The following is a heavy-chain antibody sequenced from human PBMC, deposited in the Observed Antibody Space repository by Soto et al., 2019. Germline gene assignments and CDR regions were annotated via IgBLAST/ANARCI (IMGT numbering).Heavy chain of an antibody. Sequence: EVQLVESGGDLVQPGGSLRLSCAASGFSFNTYAMNWVRQAPGKGLEWFAYISSSSRTIYYADSVKGRFTISRDNSKNSLYLQMISLRAEDTAVYYCARDPRISVAGFDYWGQGTLVTVSS. CDR1: GFSFNTYA. J-gene: IGHJ4*02. D-gene: IGHD6-19*01. CDR2: ISSSSRTI. CDR3: ARDPRISVAGFDY. V-gene: IGHV3-48*01.